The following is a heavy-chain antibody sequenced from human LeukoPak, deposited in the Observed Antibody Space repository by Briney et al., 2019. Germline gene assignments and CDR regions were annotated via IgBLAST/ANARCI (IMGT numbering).Heavy chain of an antibody. Sequence: PGGSLRLSCTVSGFSIVEYSMSWVRQAPEKGLEWVGFIRSKAYGGTTQYAASVKDRFTTSRDDSNSIAYLQMNTLKTEDTGIYYCTPYYDFWTASLAFDVWGQGTVVTVSS. CDR3: TPYYDFWTASLAFDV. J-gene: IGHJ3*01. CDR1: GFSIVEYS. D-gene: IGHD3/OR15-3a*01. V-gene: IGHV3-49*04. CDR2: IRSKAYGGTT.